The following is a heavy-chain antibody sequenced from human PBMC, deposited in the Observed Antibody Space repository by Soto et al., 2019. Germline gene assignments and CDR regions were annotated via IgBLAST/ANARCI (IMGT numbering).Heavy chain of an antibody. J-gene: IGHJ4*02. D-gene: IGHD6-6*01. CDR1: GDNVSSDDYY. CDR2: IYYTGST. CDR3: ARDRSNSPDYFDF. Sequence: QVQLQESGPELVKPSQTLSLTCTVSGDNVSSDDYYWTWIRQPPGKGLEWIGYIYYTGSTNYNPSLKSRLTISVDTSKNQFSLKLNSVSAADTAVYYCARDRSNSPDYFDFWGQGTLVTVSS. V-gene: IGHV4-30-4*01.